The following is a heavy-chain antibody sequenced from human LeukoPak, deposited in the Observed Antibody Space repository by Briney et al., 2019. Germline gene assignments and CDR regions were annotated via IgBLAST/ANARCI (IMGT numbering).Heavy chain of an antibody. CDR3: AKLIVGATEGFDY. D-gene: IGHD1-26*01. J-gene: IGHJ4*02. V-gene: IGHV3-9*01. CDR1: GFTFDDYA. CDR2: ISWNSGSI. Sequence: GGSLRLSCAASGFTFDDYAMHWVRQAPGKGLEWVSGISWNSGSIAYADSVKGRFTISRDNAKNSLYLQMNSLRAEDTALYYCAKLIVGATEGFDYWGQGTLVTVSS.